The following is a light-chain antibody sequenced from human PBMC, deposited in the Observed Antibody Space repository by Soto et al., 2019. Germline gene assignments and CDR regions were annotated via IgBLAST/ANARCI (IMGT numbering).Light chain of an antibody. CDR3: QQYNSYSWT. CDR1: QSISSY. J-gene: IGKJ1*01. V-gene: IGKV1-5*01. Sequence: DIQMTQSPSSLSASVGDRVTITCRASQSISSYLNWYQQKPGKAPTLLIYDASTLESGVPSRFSGSGFGTDVTLTISTLQPEDFGTYYCQQYNSYSWTFGQGTKV. CDR2: DAS.